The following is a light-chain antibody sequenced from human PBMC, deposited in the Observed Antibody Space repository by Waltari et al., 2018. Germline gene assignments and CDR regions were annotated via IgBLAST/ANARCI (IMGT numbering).Light chain of an antibody. Sequence: DIQMTQSPSTLSASIGDRVTITCRASQSISGWLAWYQQKPGKAPQLLIFKASNLQSGVPSRFSGSGSGTDFTLTISSLQPDDFATYYCQHYNSYSPITFGQGTRLEIK. CDR3: QHYNSYSPIT. J-gene: IGKJ5*01. CDR2: KAS. CDR1: QSISGW. V-gene: IGKV1-5*03.